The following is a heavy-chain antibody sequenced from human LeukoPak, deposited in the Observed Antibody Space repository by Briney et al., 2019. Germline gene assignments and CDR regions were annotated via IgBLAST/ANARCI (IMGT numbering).Heavy chain of an antibody. J-gene: IGHJ4*02. CDR2: ISGSGGST. V-gene: IGHV3-23*01. Sequence: GGSLRLSCEASGFTFNNYWMSWVRQAPGKGLEWVSAISGSGGSTYYADSVKGRFTISRDNSKNTLYLQMNSLRAEDTAVYYCATHPNDYSDYWGQGTLVTVSS. CDR3: ATHPNDYSDY. CDR1: GFTFNNYW.